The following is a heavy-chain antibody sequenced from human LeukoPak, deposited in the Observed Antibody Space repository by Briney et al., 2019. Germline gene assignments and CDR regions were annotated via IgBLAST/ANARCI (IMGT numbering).Heavy chain of an antibody. CDR2: ISSSGSTI. V-gene: IGHV3-11*01. J-gene: IGHJ4*02. CDR1: GFTFSDYY. Sequence: GGSLRLSCAASGFTFSDYYLSWIRQAPGKGLEWVSYISSSGSTIYYADSVKGRFTISRDNAKDSLYLQMNSLRAEDTAVYYCASGPGGWQSPFDYWGQGTLVTVSS. CDR3: ASGPGGWQSPFDY. D-gene: IGHD6-19*01.